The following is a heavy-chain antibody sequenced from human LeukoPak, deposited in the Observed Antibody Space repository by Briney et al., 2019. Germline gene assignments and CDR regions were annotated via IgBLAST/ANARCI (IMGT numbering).Heavy chain of an antibody. CDR1: GFTFSSYA. Sequence: GGSLRLSCAASGFTFSSYAMSWARQAPGKGLEWVSAISGSGGSTYYADPVKGRFTISRDNSKNTLYLQMNSLRAEDTAVYYCAKAPRVRVYFDYWGQGTLVTVSS. J-gene: IGHJ4*02. D-gene: IGHD1-1*01. CDR3: AKAPRVRVYFDY. V-gene: IGHV3-23*01. CDR2: ISGSGGST.